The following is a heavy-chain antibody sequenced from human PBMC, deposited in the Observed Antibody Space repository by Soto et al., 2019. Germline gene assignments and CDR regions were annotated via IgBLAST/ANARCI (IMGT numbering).Heavy chain of an antibody. J-gene: IGHJ4*02. D-gene: IGHD3-22*01. CDR1: SGSFSGYY. CDR2: IDHTGST. Sequence: QVQLQQWGAGLLKPSETLSLACAVYSGSFSGYYWSWIRQPPGKGLEWIGEIDHTGSTNYNPSLKSRVTISADTSKKQFSLKLTSVTAADTAVYYCARRGGGYYPYDFDYWGQGGLVTVSS. V-gene: IGHV4-34*01. CDR3: ARRGGGYYPYDFDY.